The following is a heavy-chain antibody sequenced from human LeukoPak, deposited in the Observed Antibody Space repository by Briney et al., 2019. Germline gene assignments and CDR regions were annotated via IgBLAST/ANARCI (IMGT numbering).Heavy chain of an antibody. D-gene: IGHD3-10*01. CDR3: AGGGKVVRGVYFDY. CDR1: GGTFSSYA. V-gene: IGHV1-69*13. Sequence: GASVKVSCKASGGTFSSYAISWVRQAPGQGLEWMGGIIPIFGTANYAQKLQGRVTITADESTSTAYMELSSLRSEDTAVYYCAGGGKVVRGVYFDYWGQGTLVTVSS. CDR2: IIPIFGTA. J-gene: IGHJ4*02.